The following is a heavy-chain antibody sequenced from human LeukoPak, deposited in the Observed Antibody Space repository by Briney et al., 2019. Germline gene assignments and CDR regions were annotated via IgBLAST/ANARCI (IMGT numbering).Heavy chain of an antibody. CDR1: GGTFSSYA. CDR3: ARSYSPYYDFWTGLFDY. Sequence: SVKVSCKASGGTFSSYAISWVRQAPGQGLEWMGGIIPIFGTANYAQKFQGRVTITADESTSTAYMELSSLGSEDTAVYYCARSYSPYYDFWTGLFDYWGQGTLVTVSS. V-gene: IGHV1-69*01. CDR2: IIPIFGTA. J-gene: IGHJ4*02. D-gene: IGHD3-3*01.